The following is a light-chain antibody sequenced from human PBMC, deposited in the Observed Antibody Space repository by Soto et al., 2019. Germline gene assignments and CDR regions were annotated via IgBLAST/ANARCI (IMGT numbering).Light chain of an antibody. CDR1: SSDVGAYNY. V-gene: IGLV2-14*03. CDR3: SSYTAISTVV. J-gene: IGLJ2*01. CDR2: DVS. Sequence: QSVLTQPASVSGSLGQSITISCTGTSSDVGAYNYASWYQHYPGKAPKLMIYDVSNRPSGVSNRFSGSRSGNTASLTISGLQAEDEADYYCSSYTAISTVVFGGGTKLTVL.